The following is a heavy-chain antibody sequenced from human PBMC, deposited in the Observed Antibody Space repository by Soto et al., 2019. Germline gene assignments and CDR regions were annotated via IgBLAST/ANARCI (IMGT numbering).Heavy chain of an antibody. J-gene: IGHJ3*02. CDR3: ASLRFGEAAWVGLLGPKADRRAFDI. CDR2: ISAYNGNT. V-gene: IGHV1-18*01. Sequence: GASVKVSCKASGYTFTSYGISWVRQAPGQGLEWMGWISAYNGNTNYAQKLQGRVAMTTDTSRSTAYMELRSLRSDDTAVYYCASLRFGEAAWVGLLGPKADRRAFDIWGQGTMVTVSS. CDR1: GYTFTSYG. D-gene: IGHD3-10*01.